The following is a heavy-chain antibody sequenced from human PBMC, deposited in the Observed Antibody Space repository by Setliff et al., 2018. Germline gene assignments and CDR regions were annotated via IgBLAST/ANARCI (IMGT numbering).Heavy chain of an antibody. D-gene: IGHD6-25*01. V-gene: IGHV4-4*07. Sequence: SETLSLTCNVYGASVINYYWNWIRQSAGEGLEWLGRIYSDGRSSYNPSLKSRISMSLDASKNEIFLTMSSLTAADTARYYCVRVGREYVDSGGHDAFRNWGQGKMVTVSS. CDR3: VRVGREYVDSGGHDAFRN. J-gene: IGHJ1*01. CDR2: IYSDGRS. CDR1: GASVINYY.